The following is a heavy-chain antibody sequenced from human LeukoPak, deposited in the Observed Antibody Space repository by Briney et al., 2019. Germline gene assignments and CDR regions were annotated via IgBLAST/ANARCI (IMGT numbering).Heavy chain of an antibody. J-gene: IGHJ4*02. V-gene: IGHV4-61*02. D-gene: IGHD3-16*01. CDR1: GGSISSGSYY. CDR2: IYTSGST. CDR3: ARSAEPLYYDYVWGSLLPPLDY. Sequence: TLSLTCTVSGGSISSGSYYWSWIRQPAGKGLEWIGRIYTSGSTNYNPSLKSRVTISVDTSKNQFSLKLSSVTAADTAVYYCARSAEPLYYDYVWGSLLPPLDYWGQGTLVTASS.